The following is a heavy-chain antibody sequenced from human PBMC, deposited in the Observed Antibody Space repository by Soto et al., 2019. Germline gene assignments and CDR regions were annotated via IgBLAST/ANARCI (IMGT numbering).Heavy chain of an antibody. CDR1: GYTFSYYA. Sequence: QVQLVQSGAEVKNPGASVKVSCKASGYTFSYYAIHWMRQAPGQRLEWMGWINAGTNNIKYSQRFEGRVTFTSDTSASIADMELSSLTSGDTAVYYCARNSGSYPNWFDPWGQGTLVTVSS. J-gene: IGHJ5*02. CDR3: ARNSGSYPNWFDP. V-gene: IGHV1-3*01. CDR2: INAGTNNI. D-gene: IGHD1-26*01.